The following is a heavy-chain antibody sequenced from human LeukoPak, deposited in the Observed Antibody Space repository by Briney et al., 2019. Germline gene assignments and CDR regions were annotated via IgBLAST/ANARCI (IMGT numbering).Heavy chain of an antibody. CDR2: IDSGATNT. Sequence: GGSLRLSCAVSGFTFSNYDMNWVRQAPGRGLERVSAIDSGATNTYYADFVKGRFTISRDNSRNTLYLQMNSLRAEDTAVYFCAKESGYIHGYGCFDYWGRGTLVTVSS. V-gene: IGHV3-23*01. D-gene: IGHD5-18*01. CDR1: GFTFSNYD. J-gene: IGHJ4*02. CDR3: AKESGYIHGYGCFDY.